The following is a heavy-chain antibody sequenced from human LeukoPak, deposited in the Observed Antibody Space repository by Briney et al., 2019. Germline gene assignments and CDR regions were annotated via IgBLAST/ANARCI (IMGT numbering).Heavy chain of an antibody. J-gene: IGHJ6*03. CDR2: ISNNGGNT. Sequence: PGGSLRLSCAASGFSFRSYAMNWVRQAPGKGLEWVSGISNNGGNTYYAGSVKGRFTISRDNSKNTLYLQMISLRAEDTAVYYCAKDRGPGTTFYYYYYMDVWGKGTTVTVSS. CDR1: GFSFRSYA. CDR3: AKDRGPGTTFYYYYYMDV. D-gene: IGHD1-7*01. V-gene: IGHV3-23*01.